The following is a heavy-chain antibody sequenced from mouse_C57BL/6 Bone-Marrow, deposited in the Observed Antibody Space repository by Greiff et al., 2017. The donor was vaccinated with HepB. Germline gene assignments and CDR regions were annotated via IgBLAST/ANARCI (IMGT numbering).Heavy chain of an antibody. J-gene: IGHJ1*03. V-gene: IGHV1-81*01. CDR3: ARSYYYGSSWYFDV. D-gene: IGHD1-1*01. CDR1: GYTFTSYG. Sequence: VQLVESGAELARPGASVKLSCKASGYTFTSYGISWVKQRTGQGLEWIGEIYPRSGNTYYNEKFKGKATLTADKSSSTAYMELRSLTSEDSAVYFCARSYYYGSSWYFDVWGTGTTVTVSS. CDR2: IYPRSGNT.